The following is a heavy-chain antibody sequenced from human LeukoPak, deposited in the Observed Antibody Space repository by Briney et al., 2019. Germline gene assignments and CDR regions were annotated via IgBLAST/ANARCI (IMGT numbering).Heavy chain of an antibody. CDR3: ARAIVLMVYGLNWFDP. CDR1: GGSISSGGYY. J-gene: IGHJ5*02. Sequence: SETLSLTCTVSGGSISSGGYYWSWVRQHPGTGLEWIGYIYYSGSTYYNPSLKSRVTISVDTSKNQFSLKLSSVTAADTAVYYCARAIVLMVYGLNWFDPWGQGTLVTVSS. CDR2: IYYSGST. D-gene: IGHD2-8*01. V-gene: IGHV4-31*03.